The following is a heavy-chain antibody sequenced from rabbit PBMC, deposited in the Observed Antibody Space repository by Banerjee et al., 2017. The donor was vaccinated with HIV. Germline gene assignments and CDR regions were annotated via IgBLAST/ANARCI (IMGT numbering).Heavy chain of an antibody. CDR3: ARDAGTTYYSGYFNL. J-gene: IGHJ4*01. Sequence: QSLEESGGDLVQPGASLTLTCTASGFSFSSSYWICWVRQAPGKGLEWIACIYTGSSGITGYASWAKGRFTISKTSSTTVTLQMTSLTAADTATYFCARDAGTTYYSGYFNLWGQGTLVTVS. V-gene: IGHV1S40*01. CDR2: IYTGSSGIT. D-gene: IGHD8-1*01. CDR1: GFSFSSSYW.